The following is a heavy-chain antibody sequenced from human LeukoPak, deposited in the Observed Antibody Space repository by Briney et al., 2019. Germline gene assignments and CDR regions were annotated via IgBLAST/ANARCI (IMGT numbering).Heavy chain of an antibody. CDR3: ARVKGSNWFDP. V-gene: IGHV4-59*01. J-gene: IGHJ5*02. CDR2: IYNIEST. D-gene: IGHD6-6*01. CDR1: GVSISIYY. Sequence: PSETLSLTCTVSGVSISIYYWSWIRQPPGKGLEWIGYIYNIESTYYNPSLKSRVTISLDTSKNQFSLRLNSVTAADTAVYYCARVKGSNWFDPWGQGTLVTVSS.